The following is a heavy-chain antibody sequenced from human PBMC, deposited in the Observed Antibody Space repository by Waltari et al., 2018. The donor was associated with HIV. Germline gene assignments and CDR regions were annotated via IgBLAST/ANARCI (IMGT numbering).Heavy chain of an antibody. D-gene: IGHD6-13*01. CDR2: IYYSGST. CDR3: ARDGRYSSSPNYDY. V-gene: IGHV4-30-4*01. CDR1: GGPIRSGAYN. Sequence: QVQLQESGPGLVKPAQTLSLTCPVSGGPIRSGAYNWSLIRQPPGKGLVWIGYIYYSGSTYYNPSLKSRVTISVDTSKNQFSLKLSSVTAADTAVYYCARDGRYSSSPNYDYWGQGTLVTVSS. J-gene: IGHJ4*02.